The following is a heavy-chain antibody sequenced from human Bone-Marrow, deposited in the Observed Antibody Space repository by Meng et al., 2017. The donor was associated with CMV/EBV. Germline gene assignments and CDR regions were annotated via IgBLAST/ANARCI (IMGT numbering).Heavy chain of an antibody. V-gene: IGHV1-46*01. CDR1: GYTFTSYY. CDR2: INPSGGST. D-gene: IGHD4-17*01. Sequence: ASVKVSCKASGYTFTSYYMHWVRQAPGQGLEWMGIINPSGGSTSYAQKFQGRVTMTRDTSTSTVYMELSSLRSEDTAVYYCARDYGDYSPYYYYYGMDVWGQGTTVTVYS. J-gene: IGHJ6*02. CDR3: ARDYGDYSPYYYYYGMDV.